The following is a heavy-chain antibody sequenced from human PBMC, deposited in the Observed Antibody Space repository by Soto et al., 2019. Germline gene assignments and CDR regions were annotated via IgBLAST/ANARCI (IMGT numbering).Heavy chain of an antibody. CDR2: IYYSGST. CDR3: ARQVKSNLYYYYYMDV. J-gene: IGHJ6*03. V-gene: IGHV4-39*01. D-gene: IGHD4-4*01. Sequence: SETLSLTCTVSGGSISSSSYYWGWIRQPPGKGLEWIGSIYYSGSTYYNPSLKSRVTISVDTSKNQFSLKLSSVTAADTAVYYCARQVKSNLYYYYYMDVWGKGTTVTVSS. CDR1: GGSISSSSYY.